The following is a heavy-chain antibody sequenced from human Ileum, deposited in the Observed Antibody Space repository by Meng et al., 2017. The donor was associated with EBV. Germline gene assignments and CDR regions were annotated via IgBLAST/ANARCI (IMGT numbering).Heavy chain of an antibody. J-gene: IGHJ4*02. CDR3: VYSSSFH. D-gene: IGHD6-13*01. CDR2: ISSTGSTT. CDR1: GFTLSNYY. V-gene: IGHV3-11*01. Sequence: GGSGCVLVHTGGLIRLSCAASGFTLSNYYMNWIRQAPGKGLEWVSFISSTGSTTYYADSVKGRFTVSRDNAKNSLFLQMHSLRAEDTAVYYCVYSSSFHWGQGTLVTVSS.